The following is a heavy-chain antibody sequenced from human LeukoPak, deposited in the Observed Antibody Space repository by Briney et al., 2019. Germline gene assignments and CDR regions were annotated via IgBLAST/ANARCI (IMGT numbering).Heavy chain of an antibody. J-gene: IGHJ4*02. CDR1: GFTFSSYW. CDR3: ARDSMVRGVIPLDY. V-gene: IGHV3-7*03. D-gene: IGHD3-10*01. Sequence: PGGSLRLSCAASGFTFSSYWMSWVRQAPGKGLEWVANIKQDGSEKYYVDSVKGRFTISRDNAKNSLYLQMNSLRAEDTAVYYCARDSMVRGVIPLDYWGQGTLVTVFS. CDR2: IKQDGSEK.